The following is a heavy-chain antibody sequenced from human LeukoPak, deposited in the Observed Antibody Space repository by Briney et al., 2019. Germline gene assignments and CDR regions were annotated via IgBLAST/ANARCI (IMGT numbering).Heavy chain of an antibody. D-gene: IGHD5-18*01. J-gene: IGHJ4*02. V-gene: IGHV4-4*07. CDR2: IYTSGST. Sequence: SETLSLTCTVSGGSIRSHYWSWIRQPAEEGLEWIGRIYTSGSTNYNPSLKSRVTMSVDTSKNQFSLKLSSVTAADTAVYYCASRGRYSYGMFDYWGQGTLVTVSS. CDR1: GGSIRSHY. CDR3: ASRGRYSYGMFDY.